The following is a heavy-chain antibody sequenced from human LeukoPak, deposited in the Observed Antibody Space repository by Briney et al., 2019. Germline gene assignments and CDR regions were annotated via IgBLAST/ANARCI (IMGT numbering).Heavy chain of an antibody. V-gene: IGHV3-23*01. CDR1: GFPFSSYA. CDR2: ISGSGGST. Sequence: GSLGLSFAASGFPFSSYAMSWVRPAPGKGLEWVSAISGSGGSTYYADSVKGRFTISRDNSKNTLYLQMNSLRAEDTAVYYCAKGVSFTNPFDYWGQGTLVTVSS. D-gene: IGHD3-3*01. CDR3: AKGVSFTNPFDY. J-gene: IGHJ4*02.